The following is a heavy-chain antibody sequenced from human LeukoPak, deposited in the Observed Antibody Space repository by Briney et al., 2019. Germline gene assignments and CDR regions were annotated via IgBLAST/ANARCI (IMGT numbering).Heavy chain of an antibody. V-gene: IGHV4-59*01. Sequence: PSETLSLTCTVSGGSISSYYWSWIRKPPGRGLEYIGFIYYSGSTKYNPSLKSRVTISVDTSKNQFHLKLNSVTAADTAVYYCARRSESGYSFDNWGQGTLVTVSS. CDR1: GGSISSYY. D-gene: IGHD5-12*01. CDR2: IYYSGST. CDR3: ARRSESGYSFDN. J-gene: IGHJ4*02.